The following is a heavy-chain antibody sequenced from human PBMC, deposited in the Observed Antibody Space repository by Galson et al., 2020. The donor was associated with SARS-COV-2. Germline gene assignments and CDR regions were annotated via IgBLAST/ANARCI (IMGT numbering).Heavy chain of an antibody. CDR3: ASQYSSGWLNIDY. Sequence: VRQAPGKGLEWVSSISSSSSYIYYADSVKGRFTISRDNAKNSLYLQMNSLRAEDTAVYYCASQYSSGWLNIDYWGQGTLVTVFS. V-gene: IGHV3-21*01. D-gene: IGHD6-19*01. CDR2: ISSSSSYI. J-gene: IGHJ4*02.